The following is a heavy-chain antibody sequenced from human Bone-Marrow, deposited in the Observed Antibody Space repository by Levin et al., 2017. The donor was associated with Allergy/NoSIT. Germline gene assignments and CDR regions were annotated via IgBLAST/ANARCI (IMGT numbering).Heavy chain of an antibody. D-gene: IGHD2-21*02. CDR2: FPHDGSKE. V-gene: IGHV3-30*14. CDR3: ATGGDHYSDY. CDR1: GFTFTTHA. J-gene: IGHJ4*02. Sequence: GESLKISCAASGFTFTTHAMHWIRQAPGKGLEWVAVFPHDGSKEHYTDSVQGRFTISRDNSKNTWGGQMNSLRPEEAAVYYCATGGDHYSDYWGQGTLVTVSS.